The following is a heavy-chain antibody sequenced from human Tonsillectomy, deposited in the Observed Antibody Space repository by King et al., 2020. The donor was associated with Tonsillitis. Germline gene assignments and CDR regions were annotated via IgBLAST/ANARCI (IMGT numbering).Heavy chain of an antibody. CDR2: ISYDGSNE. Sequence: VQLVESGGGVVQPGRSLRLSCAASGVVHTLHWVRQAPGKGLEWVAAISYDGSNEFYADSVKGRFTISRDNSKHTVYLQLNNLTKEDTSVYYCASGVGYVCYQYGWYFDLWGRGTLLTVSS. CDR3: ASGVGYVCYQYGWYFDL. J-gene: IGHJ2*01. V-gene: IGHV3-30*04. D-gene: IGHD2-15*01. CDR1: GVVHT.